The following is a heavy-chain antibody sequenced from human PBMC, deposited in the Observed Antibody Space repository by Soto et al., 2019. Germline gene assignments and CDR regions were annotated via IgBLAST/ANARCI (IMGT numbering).Heavy chain of an antibody. CDR3: ARLPPYESSGFPFGY. D-gene: IGHD3-22*01. CDR2: FYPGGGT. CDR1: GFSLSSGYF. J-gene: IGHJ4*02. Sequence: VQLQESGPGLVKPSETLSLTCAVSGFSLSSGYFWGWIRQSPGKGLEWIGTFYPGGGTYYNPSLKSRVAISVDTSKNLFSLKLNSVTAADTALYFCARLPPYESSGFPFGYWGRGTLVTVSS. V-gene: IGHV4-38-2*01.